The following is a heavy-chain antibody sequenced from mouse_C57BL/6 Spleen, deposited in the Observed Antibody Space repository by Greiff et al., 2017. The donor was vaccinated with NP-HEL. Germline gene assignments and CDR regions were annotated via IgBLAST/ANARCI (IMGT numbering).Heavy chain of an antibody. J-gene: IGHJ4*01. CDR2: IRSKSNNYAT. CDR1: GFSFNTYA. CDR3: EIDYYAMDY. V-gene: IGHV10-1*01. Sequence: EVQLLQSGGGLVQPKASLKLSCAASGFSFNTYAMNWVRQAPGKGLEWVARIRSKSNNYATYYADSVKDRFTISRDDSESMLYLQMNNLKTEDTAMYYCEIDYYAMDYWGQGTSVTVSS.